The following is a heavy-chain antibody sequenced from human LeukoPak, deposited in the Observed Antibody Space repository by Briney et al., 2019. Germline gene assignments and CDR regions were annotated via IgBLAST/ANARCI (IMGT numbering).Heavy chain of an antibody. CDR2: IYYSGST. J-gene: IGHJ4*02. CDR1: GGSISSYY. Sequence: PSETLSLTCTVSGGSISSYYWSWIRQHPGKGLEWIGYIYYSGSTNYNPSLESRVTISVDTSKNQFSLKLSSVTAADTAVYYCARVALYYDSSGPLDYWGQGTLVTVSS. D-gene: IGHD3-22*01. V-gene: IGHV4-59*01. CDR3: ARVALYYDSSGPLDY.